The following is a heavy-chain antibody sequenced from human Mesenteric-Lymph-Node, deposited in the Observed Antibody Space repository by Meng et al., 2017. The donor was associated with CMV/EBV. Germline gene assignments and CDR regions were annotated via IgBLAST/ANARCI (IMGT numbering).Heavy chain of an antibody. Sequence: ASVKVSCKASGYTFTTYDINWVRQATGQGLEWMGWMNPKSGNTGYAQKFQGRVTITRNTSISTAYMDLSSLTSEDTAVYYCARAISSHELGVVHYSFDYWGQGTLVTVSS. CDR3: ARAISSHELGVVHYSFDY. CDR2: MNPKSGNT. J-gene: IGHJ4*02. V-gene: IGHV1-8*01. CDR1: GYTFTTYD. D-gene: IGHD3-3*01.